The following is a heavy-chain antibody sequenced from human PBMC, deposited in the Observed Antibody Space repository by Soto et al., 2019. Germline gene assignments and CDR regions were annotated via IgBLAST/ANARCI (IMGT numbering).Heavy chain of an antibody. V-gene: IGHV1-69*13. J-gene: IGHJ3*02. CDR2: IIPIFGTA. Sequence: ASVKVSCTASGGTFSSYAISWVRQAPGQGLEWMGGIIPIFGTANYAQKFQGRVTITADESTSTAYMELSSLRSEDTAVYYCARVQGDMVRGVITAFDIWGQGTMVTVSS. CDR3: ARVQGDMVRGVITAFDI. CDR1: GGTFSSYA. D-gene: IGHD3-10*01.